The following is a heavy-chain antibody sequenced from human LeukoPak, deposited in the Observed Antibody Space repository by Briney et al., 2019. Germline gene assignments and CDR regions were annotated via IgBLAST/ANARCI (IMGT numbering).Heavy chain of an antibody. D-gene: IGHD2/OR15-2a*01. J-gene: IGHJ5*02. Sequence: NPSETLSLTCTVSGGSISSYYWSWIRQPAGKGLEWIGRIYTSGSTNYNPSLKSRVTMSVDTSKNQFSLKLSSVTAADTAVYYCARHRLAGLYPNWFDPWGQGTLVTVSS. CDR1: GGSISSYY. V-gene: IGHV4-4*07. CDR3: ARHRLAGLYPNWFDP. CDR2: IYTSGST.